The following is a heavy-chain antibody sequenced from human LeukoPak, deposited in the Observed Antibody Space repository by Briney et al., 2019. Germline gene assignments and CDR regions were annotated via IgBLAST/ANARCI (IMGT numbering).Heavy chain of an antibody. CDR3: AKGRVVPAALLDY. CDR2: ISGSGDTT. Sequence: PGGSLRLSCVGSGFTFSGYAMTWVRQVPGKGLEWVSSISGSGDTTNYADSVKGRFTISRDNSKNTLFLQMNSLRADDTAVYYCAKGRVVPAALLDYWGQGTLVTVSS. D-gene: IGHD2-15*01. CDR1: GFTFSGYA. V-gene: IGHV3-23*01. J-gene: IGHJ4*02.